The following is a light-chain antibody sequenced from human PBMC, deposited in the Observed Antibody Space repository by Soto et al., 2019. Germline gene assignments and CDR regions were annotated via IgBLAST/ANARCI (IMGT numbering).Light chain of an antibody. CDR3: QQYANYPWT. CDR2: AAS. V-gene: IGKV1-5*01. Sequence: DIPMTQSPPTLSASVGDRVTVTCRASPSISSWLAWYQQKPGKAPKLLIFAASSLERGVPSRFGGRGFDTEFTLTISSLQPDDFATYYCQQYANYPWTFGQGTKVEI. J-gene: IGKJ1*01. CDR1: PSISSW.